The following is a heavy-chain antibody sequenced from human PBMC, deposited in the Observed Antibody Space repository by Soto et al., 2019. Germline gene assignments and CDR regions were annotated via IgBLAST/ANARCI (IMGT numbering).Heavy chain of an antibody. V-gene: IGHV4-4*07. CDR3: AREAGPDRWFDP. CDR1: GASISSYF. Sequence: SETLSLTCTVSGASISSYFWTWIRQPAGKGLDWIGRISTSGTTNYNPSLKSRVTMSVDTSKNHFSLNLSSVTAADPAVYYCAREAGPDRWFDPWDQGTLVT. J-gene: IGHJ5*02. D-gene: IGHD6-19*01. CDR2: ISTSGTT.